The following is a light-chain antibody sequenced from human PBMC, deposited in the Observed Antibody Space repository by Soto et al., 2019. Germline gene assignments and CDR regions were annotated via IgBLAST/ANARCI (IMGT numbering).Light chain of an antibody. V-gene: IGLV2-14*01. CDR3: SSYTSSSTLV. CDR1: SSEIGGYNY. J-gene: IGLJ1*01. Sequence: QSVLTQPASVSGSPGQSITISCTGSSSEIGGYNYVSWYQQHPVKASKLMIYDVSNRPSGVSYRFSGSKSGNTASLTISGLQAEDEADYYCSSYTSSSTLVFGTGTKVTVL. CDR2: DVS.